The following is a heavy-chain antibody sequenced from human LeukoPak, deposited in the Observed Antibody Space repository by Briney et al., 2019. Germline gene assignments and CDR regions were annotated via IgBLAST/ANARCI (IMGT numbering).Heavy chain of an antibody. CDR3: ASYSSGFP. J-gene: IGHJ4*02. D-gene: IGHD6-19*01. Sequence: GGSLRLSCAASGFTFSSYAMHWVRQAPGKRLEWVAVISYDGSNKYYADSVKGRFTISRDNSKNTLYLQMNSLRAEDTAVYYCASYSSGFPWGQGTLVTVSS. CDR2: ISYDGSNK. CDR1: GFTFSSYA. V-gene: IGHV3-30-3*01.